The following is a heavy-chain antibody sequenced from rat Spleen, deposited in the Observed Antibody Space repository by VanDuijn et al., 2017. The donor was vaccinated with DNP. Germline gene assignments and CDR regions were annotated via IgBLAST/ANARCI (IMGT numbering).Heavy chain of an antibody. CDR3: AKEGYYAMDA. CDR2: ITYDGGST. Sequence: EVQLVESGGGLVQPGRSMKLSCAASGFTFSDYNMAWVRQAPKKGLEWVASITYDGGSTYYRDSVKGRFTISRDNAKSTLYLQMESLRSEDTATYYCAKEGYYAMDAWGQGTSVTVSS. J-gene: IGHJ4*01. CDR1: GFTFSDYN. V-gene: IGHV5-20*01.